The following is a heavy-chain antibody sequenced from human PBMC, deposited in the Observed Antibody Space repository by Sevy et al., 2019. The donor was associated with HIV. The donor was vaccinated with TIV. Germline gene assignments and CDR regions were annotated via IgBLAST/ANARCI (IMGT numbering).Heavy chain of an antibody. Sequence: GGSLRLSCAASGFTFSKYSMSWVRQPPGKGLEWVSILSFGCGEINYADSVKGRFTISRDNSKSLVYLQMNNLRPEDTAVYYCAREGCTKPHDYWGQGTLVTVSS. V-gene: IGHV3-23*01. CDR3: AREGCTKPHDY. CDR1: GFTFSKYS. CDR2: LSFGCGEI. D-gene: IGHD2-8*01. J-gene: IGHJ4*02.